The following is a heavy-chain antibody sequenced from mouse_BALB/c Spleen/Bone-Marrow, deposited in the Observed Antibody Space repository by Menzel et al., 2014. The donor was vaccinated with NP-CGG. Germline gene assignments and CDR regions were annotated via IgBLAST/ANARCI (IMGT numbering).Heavy chain of an antibody. CDR3: ARDRRWYLDV. Sequence: LVESGADLVKPGASVKLSCTASGFNIKDTYINWVRQRPEQGLEWIGRIDPANGNNKYDPKFQGKATITADTSSNTAYLQLSSLTSEDTVVYYCARDRRWYLDVWGAGTTVTVSS. CDR1: GFNIKDTY. V-gene: IGHV14-3*02. J-gene: IGHJ1*01. D-gene: IGHD2-14*01. CDR2: IDPANGNN.